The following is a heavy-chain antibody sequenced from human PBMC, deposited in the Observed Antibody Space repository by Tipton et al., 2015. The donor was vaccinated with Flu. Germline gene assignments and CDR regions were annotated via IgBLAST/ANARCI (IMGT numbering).Heavy chain of an antibody. V-gene: IGHV4-4*07. CDR3: ARDGFESSSSDWVYYYGLDV. CDR1: GFTFSIYA. J-gene: IGHJ6*02. Sequence: LRLSCAASGFTFSIYAMSWIRQPAGKGLEWIGRIYSSGSTNYNLSLKSRVSMSIDTSKNQFSLKLTSVTAADTALYFCARDGFESSSSDWVYYYGLDVWGQGTTVTVSS. D-gene: IGHD6-6*01. CDR2: IYSSGST.